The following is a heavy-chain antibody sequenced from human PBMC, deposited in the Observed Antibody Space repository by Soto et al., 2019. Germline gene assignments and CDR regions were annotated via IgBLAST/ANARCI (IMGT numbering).Heavy chain of an antibody. CDR1: GFSLSNARMG. Sequence: SGPTLLNPTETLTLTCTVSGFSLSNARMGVSWIRQPPGKALEWLAHIFSNDEKSYSTSLKSRLTISKDTSKSQVVLTMTNMEPVDTATYYCARIQTRRDCWSGYSNWFDPWGQGTLVTVSS. CDR2: IFSNDEK. V-gene: IGHV2-26*01. CDR3: ARIQTRRDCWSGYSNWFDP. D-gene: IGHD3-3*01. J-gene: IGHJ5*02.